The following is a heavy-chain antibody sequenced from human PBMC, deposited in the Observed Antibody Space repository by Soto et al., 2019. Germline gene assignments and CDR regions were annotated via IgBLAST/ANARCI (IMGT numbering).Heavy chain of an antibody. CDR1: GGSISSYY. V-gene: IGHV4-59*01. D-gene: IGHD6-19*01. CDR2: IYYSGST. J-gene: IGHJ4*02. CDR3: ARGDSSGLGY. Sequence: SETLSLTCTVSGGSISSYYWSWIRQPPGKGLEWIGYIYYSGSTNYNPSLKSRVTISVDTSKNQFSLKLSSVTAADTAVYYCARGDSSGLGYWGQGTLVTVSS.